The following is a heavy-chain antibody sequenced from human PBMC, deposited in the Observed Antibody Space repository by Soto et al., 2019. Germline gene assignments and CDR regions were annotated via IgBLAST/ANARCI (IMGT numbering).Heavy chain of an antibody. Sequence: ETLSLTCTVYGGSFSGYYWSWIRQPPGKGLEWIGEINHSGSTNYNPSLKSRVTISVDTSKNQFSLKLSSVTAADTAVYYCARSRALLWFGELHGTEDYGMDVWGQGTTVTVS. D-gene: IGHD3-10*01. V-gene: IGHV4-34*01. J-gene: IGHJ6*02. CDR3: ARSRALLWFGELHGTEDYGMDV. CDR2: INHSGST. CDR1: GGSFSGYY.